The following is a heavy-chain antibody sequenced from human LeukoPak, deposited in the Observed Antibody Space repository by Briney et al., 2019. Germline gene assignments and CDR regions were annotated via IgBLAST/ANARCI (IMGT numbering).Heavy chain of an antibody. Sequence: GGSLRLSCAASGFTFSSCAMSWVRQAPGKGLEWVSAIRGSGGSTYYADSVKGRFTISRDNSKNTLYLQMNSLRAEDTAVYYCAKVSMIVVVPYYYFDYWGQGTLVTVSS. J-gene: IGHJ4*02. CDR2: IRGSGGST. CDR3: AKVSMIVVVPYYYFDY. D-gene: IGHD3-22*01. V-gene: IGHV3-23*01. CDR1: GFTFSSCA.